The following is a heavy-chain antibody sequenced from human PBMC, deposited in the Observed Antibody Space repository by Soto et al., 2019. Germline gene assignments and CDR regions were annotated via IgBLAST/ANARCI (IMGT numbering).Heavy chain of an antibody. D-gene: IGHD3-3*01. CDR3: AKVRRDFPWLSELDYFDY. CDR2: ISAGGGTT. Sequence: EVQLLDSGGGLVQPGGSLRLSCAASGFTFDTNGMTWVRQVPGKGLEWVSAISAGGGTTYYADPVKGRFTISRDNSKNMLYLQMNRLRAEDTAVYYCAKVRRDFPWLSELDYFDYWGQGTPVTVSS. CDR1: GFTFDTNG. V-gene: IGHV3-23*01. J-gene: IGHJ4*02.